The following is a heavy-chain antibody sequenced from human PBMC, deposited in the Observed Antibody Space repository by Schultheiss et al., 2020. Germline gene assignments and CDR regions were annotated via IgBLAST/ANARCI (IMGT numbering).Heavy chain of an antibody. CDR1: GFTFSSYS. CDR2: ISYDGSNK. D-gene: IGHD6-19*01. J-gene: IGHJ4*02. Sequence: GESLKISCAASGFTFSSYSMNWVRQAPGKGLEGLAVISYDGSNKYYADSVKGRFTISRENAKNSLYLQMNSLRAEDTAMYYCAREIPVAVANHWGQGTLVTVSS. V-gene: IGHV3-30*03. CDR3: AREIPVAVANH.